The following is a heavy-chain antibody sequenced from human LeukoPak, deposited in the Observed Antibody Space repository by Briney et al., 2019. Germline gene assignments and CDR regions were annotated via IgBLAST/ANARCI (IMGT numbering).Heavy chain of an antibody. Sequence: GGSLRLSCAAFGLSVSDAWMSWVRQAPGKGLEWVGRIKSISDGATTDYAASVKGRFTISRDASKNTLYLQMNSLKTEDSDVYYCTGPPDWGQGTLVTVSS. V-gene: IGHV3-15*01. J-gene: IGHJ4*02. CDR2: IKSISDGATT. CDR1: GLSVSDAW. CDR3: TGPPD.